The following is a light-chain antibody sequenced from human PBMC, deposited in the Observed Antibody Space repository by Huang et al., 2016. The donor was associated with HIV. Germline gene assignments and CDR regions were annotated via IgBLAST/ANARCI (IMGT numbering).Light chain of an antibody. CDR2: GAS. Sequence: EIVLTQSPGTLSLTPGERAIFSCRASQRLTSSHLAWYQHKSGQAPRRLVFGASTRAPGIPDRFSGSGSWTDFTLTISGLEPEDFAVYYCQHYGSSPITFGQGTRLEIK. J-gene: IGKJ5*01. CDR3: QHYGSSPIT. V-gene: IGKV3-20*01. CDR1: QRLTSSH.